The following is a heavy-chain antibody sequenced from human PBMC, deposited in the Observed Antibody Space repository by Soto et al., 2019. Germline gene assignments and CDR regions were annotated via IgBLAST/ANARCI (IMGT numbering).Heavy chain of an antibody. J-gene: IGHJ4*02. CDR2: ILSDGKKK. CDR1: GISFKKYT. D-gene: IGHD2-21*01. Sequence: QVQLVESGGGVVPPGRSLRLSCAASGISFKKYTMHWVRQAPGKGLEWVAGILSDGKKKYYADSVQGRFTISRDNSKNTLYVQMNSLRPDDTALYYCARADADHIDYWGQGTLVTVSS. CDR3: ARADADHIDY. V-gene: IGHV3-30*04.